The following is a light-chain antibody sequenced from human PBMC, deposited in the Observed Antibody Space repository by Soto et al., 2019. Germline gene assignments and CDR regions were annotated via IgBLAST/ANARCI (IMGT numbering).Light chain of an antibody. CDR2: DAS. J-gene: IGKJ1*01. CDR1: QSLNRW. CDR3: QLRSNWLWP. Sequence: DNEMSQSPSSLSASVGDRVTITCRASQSLNRWLAWYQQKPGKAPKLLIYDASSLQSGVPSRFSGSGSGTEFALTIFILEPEDFAVYYCQLRSNWLWPSGQGAKVDI. V-gene: IGKV1-5*01.